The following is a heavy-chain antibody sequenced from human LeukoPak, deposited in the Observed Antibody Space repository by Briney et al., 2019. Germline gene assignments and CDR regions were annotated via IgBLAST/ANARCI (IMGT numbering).Heavy chain of an antibody. D-gene: IGHD6-6*01. CDR2: IYTSGST. J-gene: IGHJ6*03. V-gene: IGHV4-4*07. CDR1: GGSISSYY. Sequence: SETLSLTCTVSGGSISSYYWSWIRQPAGKGLEWIGRIYTSGSTNYNPSLKSRVTMSVDTSKNQFFLKLSSVTAADTAVYYCARLRIDSSSSGDYYYYYMDVWGKGTTVTASS. CDR3: ARLRIDSSSSGDYYYYYMDV.